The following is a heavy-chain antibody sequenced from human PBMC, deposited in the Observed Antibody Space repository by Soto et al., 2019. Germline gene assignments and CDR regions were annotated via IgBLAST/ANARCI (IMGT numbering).Heavy chain of an antibody. Sequence: QLQLQESGPGLVKPSETLSLTCTVSGGSISSSSYYWGWIRQPPGKGLEWIGSIYYSGYTYYNPSLKSRVTISVDTSKNQSSLNLSSVTAADTAVYYCARHNGPLYVGYYYDMDVWGQGTTVTVSS. J-gene: IGHJ6*02. CDR1: GGSISSSSYY. V-gene: IGHV4-39*01. D-gene: IGHD3-16*01. CDR2: IYYSGYT. CDR3: ARHNGPLYVGYYYDMDV.